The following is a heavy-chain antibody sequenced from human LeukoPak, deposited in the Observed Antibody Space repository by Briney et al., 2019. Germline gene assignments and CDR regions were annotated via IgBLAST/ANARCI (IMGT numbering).Heavy chain of an antibody. CDR1: GFTFSCYG. CDR3: AKRGIVIRAVIIIGFHKEAYYFDY. D-gene: IGHD3-10*01. V-gene: IGHV3-23*01. CDR2: ISERGGST. Sequence: GGSLRLSCAASGFTFSCYGMSWVRQAPGKGLEWVSGISERGGSTNYADSVKGRFIISRDTSKNTVYLQMNSLRVEDTAVYFCAKRGIVIRAVIIIGFHKEAYYFDYWGQGILVTVSS. J-gene: IGHJ4*02.